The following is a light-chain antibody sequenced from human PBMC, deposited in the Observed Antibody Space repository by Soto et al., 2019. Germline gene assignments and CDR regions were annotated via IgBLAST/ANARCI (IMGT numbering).Light chain of an antibody. Sequence: DIQMTQSPSSLSASVGDTVTVXXRASQSVSGWLAWYQQKPGEAPKLXIYDASALPRGVPSRFSGSGSGTEFTLTISSLQPDDFATYYCQHYNSYSEAFGQGTKVDIK. V-gene: IGKV1-5*01. J-gene: IGKJ1*01. CDR3: QHYNSYSEA. CDR1: QSVSGW. CDR2: DAS.